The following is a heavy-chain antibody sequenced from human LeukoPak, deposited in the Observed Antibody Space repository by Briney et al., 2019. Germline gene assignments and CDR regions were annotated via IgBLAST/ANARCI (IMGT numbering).Heavy chain of an antibody. CDR1: GGSISSYY. CDR2: IYYSGST. J-gene: IGHJ4*02. Sequence: PSETLSLTCTVSGGSISSYYWSWIRQPPGKGLEWIGYIYYSGSTNYNPSLKSRVTISVDTSKSQFSLKLSSVTAADTAVYYCTSGRPLGFDYWGQGTLVTVSS. CDR3: TSGRPLGFDY. V-gene: IGHV4-59*13. D-gene: IGHD1-26*01.